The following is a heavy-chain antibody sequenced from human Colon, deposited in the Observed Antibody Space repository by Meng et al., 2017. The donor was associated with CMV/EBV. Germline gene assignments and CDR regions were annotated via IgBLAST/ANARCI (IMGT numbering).Heavy chain of an antibody. CDR3: ACDPSFSSHVPYFDS. J-gene: IGHJ4*02. CDR2: IHIEGTIT. V-gene: IGHV3-74*03. CDR1: GFTFTAYW. Sequence: GGSLRLSCEVSGFTFTAYWMHWVRQVPGKGLEWVAGIHIEGTITTYADSVKGRFTISRDNAKHTVDLQMFALRAEDTGVYFCACDPSFSSHVPYFDSWGQGTLVTVSS. D-gene: IGHD6-13*01.